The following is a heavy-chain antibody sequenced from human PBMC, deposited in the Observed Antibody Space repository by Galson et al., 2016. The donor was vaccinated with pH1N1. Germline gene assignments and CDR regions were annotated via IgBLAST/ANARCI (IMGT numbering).Heavy chain of an antibody. D-gene: IGHD3-10*01. CDR1: GYPFTRYD. V-gene: IGHV1-8*03. Sequence: SVKVSCKASGYPFTRYDINWVRQAPGQGLEWMGWVNPNSGNAGYARKFRDRVTLTRDTSINTVYMEMSSLRHDDTAVYYCARADHFAANGGFDPWSQGTLVTVSS. CDR2: VNPNSGNA. CDR3: ARADHFAANGGFDP. J-gene: IGHJ5*02.